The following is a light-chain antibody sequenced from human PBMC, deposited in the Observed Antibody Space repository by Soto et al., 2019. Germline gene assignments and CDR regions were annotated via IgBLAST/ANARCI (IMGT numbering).Light chain of an antibody. J-gene: IGKJ2*01. CDR1: QGIRNA. V-gene: IGKV1-17*01. Sequence: DIQMTQSPSSLSASVGDRVTITCRASQGIRNALGWYQQKPGKAPKRLIFAASSLQRGVPSRFRGSGYGTEFTLTISSLQPEDFATYYCLQHDSYPYTFGRGTRLEIK. CDR2: AAS. CDR3: LQHDSYPYT.